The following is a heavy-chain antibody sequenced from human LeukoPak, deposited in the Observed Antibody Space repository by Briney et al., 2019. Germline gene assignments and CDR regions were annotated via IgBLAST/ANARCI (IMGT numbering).Heavy chain of an antibody. D-gene: IGHD1-14*01. J-gene: IGHJ6*03. CDR1: GGSFSGYY. CDR2: INHSGST. V-gene: IGHV4-34*01. Sequence: SETLSLTCAVYGGSFSGYYWSWIRQPPGKGLEWIGEINHSGSTNYNPSLKSRVTISVDTSKNQFSLKLSSVTAADTAVYYCARGRLRKGYMDVWGKGTTVTVSS. CDR3: ARGRLRKGYMDV.